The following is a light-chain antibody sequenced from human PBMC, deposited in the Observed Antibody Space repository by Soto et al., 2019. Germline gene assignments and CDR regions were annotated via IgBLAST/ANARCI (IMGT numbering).Light chain of an antibody. CDR2: DVT. CDR1: SRDVGDYNY. Sequence: QSALTQPRSVSGSPGQSVTISCSGTSRDVGDYNYVSWYQQHPGKVPKLIIYDVTKRPSGVPDRFSGSKSGNTASLTISGLQAEDEADYYCCSYAGSYDFVFGSGTKLTVL. V-gene: IGLV2-11*01. CDR3: CSYAGSYDFV. J-gene: IGLJ1*01.